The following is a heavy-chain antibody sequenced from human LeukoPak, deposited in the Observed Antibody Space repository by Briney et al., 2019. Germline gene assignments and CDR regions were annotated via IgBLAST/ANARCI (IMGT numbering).Heavy chain of an antibody. V-gene: IGHV1-2*04. D-gene: IGHD2-2*01. Sequence: GASVKVSCKASGYTFTGYYMHWVRQAPGQGLGWMGWINPNSGGTNYAQKFQGWVTMTRDTSISTAYMELSRLRSDDTAVYYCARSLRAGGYCSSTSCPNYGMDVWGQGTTVTVSS. CDR1: GYTFTGYY. CDR3: ARSLRAGGYCSSTSCPNYGMDV. J-gene: IGHJ6*02. CDR2: INPNSGGT.